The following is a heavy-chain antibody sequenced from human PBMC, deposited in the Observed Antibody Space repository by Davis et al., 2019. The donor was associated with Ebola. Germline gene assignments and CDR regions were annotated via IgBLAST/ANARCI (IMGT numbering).Heavy chain of an antibody. J-gene: IGHJ3*02. Sequence: GESLKISCAASGFTFSIYWMHWVRQVPGKGLAWVSRINVDGSSTSYADSVRGRFTISRDNAKNTLYVQMNSLGVEDTAVYYCVRGGTGPAAGGGIWGQGTMVTVSS. CDR2: INVDGSST. D-gene: IGHD1/OR15-1a*01. CDR3: VRGGTGPAAGGGI. CDR1: GFTFSIYW. V-gene: IGHV3-74*01.